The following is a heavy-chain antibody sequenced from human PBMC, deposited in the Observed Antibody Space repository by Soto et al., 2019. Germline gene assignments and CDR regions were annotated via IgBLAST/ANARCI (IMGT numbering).Heavy chain of an antibody. CDR3: ARGPPNTY. V-gene: IGHV4-30-2*01. CDR1: GGSISSGGYS. J-gene: IGHJ4*02. CDR2: IYHGGST. D-gene: IGHD2-8*01. Sequence: QLQLQESGSGLVKPSQTLSLTCAVSGGSISSGGYSWSWIRQPPGKGLEWIGYIYHGGSTYYNPSLKSRVTISVDRSKNQFSLKLSSVTAADTAVYYCARGPPNTYWGQGTLVTVSS.